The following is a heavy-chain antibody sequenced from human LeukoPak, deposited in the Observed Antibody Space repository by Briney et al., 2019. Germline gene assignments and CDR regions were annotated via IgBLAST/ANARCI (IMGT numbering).Heavy chain of an antibody. CDR2: IIPIFGTA. D-gene: IGHD3-9*01. CDR1: GGTFSSYA. CDR3: ARDVVYYDILTGYPPHNWFDP. Sequence: SVKVSCKASGGTFSSYAISWVRQAPGQGLEWMGGIIPIFGTANYAQKFQGRVTITADKSTSTAYMELSSLRSEDTAVYYCARDVVYYDILTGYPPHNWFDPWGQGTLVTVSS. J-gene: IGHJ5*02. V-gene: IGHV1-69*06.